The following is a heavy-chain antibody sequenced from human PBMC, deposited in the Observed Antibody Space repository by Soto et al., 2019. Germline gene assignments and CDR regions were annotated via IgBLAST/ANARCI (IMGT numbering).Heavy chain of an antibody. CDR2: ISGYNGNT. CDR3: ARAGKYYYGSGSPYFYGMDV. V-gene: IGHV1-18*04. Sequence: QVQLVQSGAEVKKPGASVKVSCKASGYTFTSYGVSWVRQAPGQGLEWMGWISGYNGNTNYAQKLQGRVTMTTDTPTSTAYMELRSLRSDATAVYYCARAGKYYYGSGSPYFYGMDVWGQGITVTVSS. J-gene: IGHJ6*02. D-gene: IGHD3-10*01. CDR1: GYTFTSYG.